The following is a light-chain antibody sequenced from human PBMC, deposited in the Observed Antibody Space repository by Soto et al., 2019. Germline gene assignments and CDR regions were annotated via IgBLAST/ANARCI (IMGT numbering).Light chain of an antibody. CDR1: SSNIGSNA. J-gene: IGLJ2*01. Sequence: QYVLTQAPSASGTPGQRVTISCSGSSSNIGSNAVNWYQQLPGTAPKLLIHSNNQRPSGVPDRFSGSQSGTSASLAISGLQSEDEGDYHCAAWEDSLNGPVFGGGTKVTVL. CDR2: SNN. V-gene: IGLV1-44*01. CDR3: AAWEDSLNGPV.